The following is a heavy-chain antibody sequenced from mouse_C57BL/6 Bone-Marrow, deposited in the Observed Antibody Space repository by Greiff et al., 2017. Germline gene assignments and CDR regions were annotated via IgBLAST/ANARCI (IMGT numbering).Heavy chain of an antibody. J-gene: IGHJ2*01. V-gene: IGHV1-80*01. CDR3: ARGGTAQATDY. Sequence: QVQLQQSGAELVKPGASVKISCKASGYAFSSYWMNWVKQRPGTGLEWIGQIYPGDGDTNYNGKFKGKATLTADQSSSTAYMQLSSLTSEDSAVYFCARGGTAQATDYWGQGTTLTVSS. CDR2: IYPGDGDT. D-gene: IGHD3-2*02. CDR1: GYAFSSYW.